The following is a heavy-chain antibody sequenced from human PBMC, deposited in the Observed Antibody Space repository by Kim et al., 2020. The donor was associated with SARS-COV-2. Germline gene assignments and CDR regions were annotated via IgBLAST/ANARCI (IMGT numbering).Heavy chain of an antibody. CDR1: GDSVSSNSAA. D-gene: IGHD2-21*01. J-gene: IGHJ3*02. CDR2: TYYRSKWYN. V-gene: IGHV6-1*01. Sequence: SQTLSLTCAISGDSVSSNSAAWNWIRQSPSRGLEWLGRTYYRSKWYNDYAVSVKSRITINPDTSKNQFSLQLNSVTPEDTAVYYCARDRTPWGLKVAGRDAFDIWGQGTMVTVSS. CDR3: ARDRTPWGLKVAGRDAFDI.